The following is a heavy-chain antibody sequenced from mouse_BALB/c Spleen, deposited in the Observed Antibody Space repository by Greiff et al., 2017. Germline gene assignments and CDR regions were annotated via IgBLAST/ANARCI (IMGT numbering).Heavy chain of an antibody. CDR3: ARWDSSGYGSHFDY. CDR1: GYTFTSYY. Sequence: QVQLQQSGPELVKPGASVRISCKASGYTFTSYYIHWVKQRPGQGLEWIGWIYPGNVNTKYNEKFKGKATLTADKSSSTAYMQLSSLTSEDSAVYFCARWDSSGYGSHFDYWGQGTTLTVSS. V-gene: IGHV1S56*01. J-gene: IGHJ2*01. CDR2: IYPGNVNT. D-gene: IGHD3-2*01.